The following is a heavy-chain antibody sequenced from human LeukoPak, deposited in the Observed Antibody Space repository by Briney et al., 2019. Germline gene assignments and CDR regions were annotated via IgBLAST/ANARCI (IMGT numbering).Heavy chain of an antibody. D-gene: IGHD6-13*01. V-gene: IGHV3-23*01. CDR1: GFTFSSYA. CDR2: ISGSGGST. CDR3: ARVSVKGSWSTYFDY. Sequence: GGSLRLSCAASGFTFSSYAMSWVRQAPGKGLEWVSAISGSGGSTYYADSVKGRFTISRDNSKNTLYLQMNSLRAEDTAVYYCARVSVKGSWSTYFDYWGQGTLVTVSS. J-gene: IGHJ4*02.